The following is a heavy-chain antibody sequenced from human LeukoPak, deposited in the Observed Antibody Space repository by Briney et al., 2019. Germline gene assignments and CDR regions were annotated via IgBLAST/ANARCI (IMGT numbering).Heavy chain of an antibody. D-gene: IGHD3-10*01. CDR1: GYSISSGYY. J-gene: IGHJ4*02. CDR3: ARAREPRGGVGY. V-gene: IGHV4-61*01. CDR2: IYYSGST. Sequence: SETLSLTCTVSGYSISSGYYWSWIRQPPGKGLEWIGYIYYSGSTNYNPSLKSRVTISVDTSKNQFSLKLSSVTAADTAVYYCARAREPRGGVGYWGQGTLVTVSS.